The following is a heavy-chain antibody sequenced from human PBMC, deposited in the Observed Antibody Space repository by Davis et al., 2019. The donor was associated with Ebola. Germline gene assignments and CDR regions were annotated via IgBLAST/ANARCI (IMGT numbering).Heavy chain of an antibody. CDR2: ISYDGSNK. J-gene: IGHJ4*02. CDR1: GFTFSSYS. CDR3: ARDSEIYDFWSGITDY. D-gene: IGHD3-3*01. V-gene: IGHV3-30*03. Sequence: PGGSLRLSCAASGFTFSSYSMNWVRQAPGKGLEWVAVISYDGSNKYYADSVKGRFTISRDNSKNTLYLQMNSLRAEDTAVYYCARDSEIYDFWSGITDYWGQGTLVTVSS.